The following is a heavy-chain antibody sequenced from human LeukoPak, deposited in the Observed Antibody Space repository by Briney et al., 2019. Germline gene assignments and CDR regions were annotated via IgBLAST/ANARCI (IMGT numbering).Heavy chain of an antibody. CDR2: VYHTGST. CDR3: ASHYYASSGSLFDS. J-gene: IGHJ4*02. D-gene: IGHD3-22*01. Sequence: SETLSLTCAVSGYSISSGYYRVWIRQPPGKGLEWIGSVYHTGSTYYHPSLKSRVTISLDTSKNQFSLRLTSVTAADTALYYCASHYYASSGSLFDSWGRGSLVTVSS. CDR1: GYSISSGYY. V-gene: IGHV4-38-2*01.